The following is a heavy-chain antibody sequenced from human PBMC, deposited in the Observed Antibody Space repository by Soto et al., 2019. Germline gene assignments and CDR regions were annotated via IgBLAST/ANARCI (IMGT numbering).Heavy chain of an antibody. CDR3: ARGGWRHIDY. D-gene: IGHD3-3*01. V-gene: IGHV4-59*08. J-gene: IGHJ4*02. CDR1: GGSISVYY. Sequence: QVQLQESGPGLVKPSETLSLTCTVSGGSISVYYWSWIRQPPGKGLEWIGYIYYSGSTNYNPSLKSRVTISVDTSKTQFPLKLSSVTAADTAVYYCARGGWRHIDYWGQGTLVPVSS. CDR2: IYYSGST.